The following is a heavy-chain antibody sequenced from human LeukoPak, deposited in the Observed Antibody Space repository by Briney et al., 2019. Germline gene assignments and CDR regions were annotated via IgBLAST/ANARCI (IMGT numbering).Heavy chain of an antibody. CDR1: GYTFTSYG. CDR2: ISAYNGNT. D-gene: IGHD3-22*01. CDR3: ARDLLYYDSSGKPPGDY. J-gene: IGHJ4*02. Sequence: ASVKVSCKASGYTFTSYGISWVRQAPGQGLEWMGWISAYNGNTKSAQKLQGRVTMTTDTSTSTACMELRSLRSDDTAVYYCARDLLYYDSSGKPPGDYWGQGTLVTVSS. V-gene: IGHV1-18*01.